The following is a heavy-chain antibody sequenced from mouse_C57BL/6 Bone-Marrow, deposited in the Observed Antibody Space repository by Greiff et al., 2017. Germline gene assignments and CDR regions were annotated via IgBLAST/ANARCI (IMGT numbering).Heavy chain of an antibody. D-gene: IGHD1-1*01. CDR2: ILPGSGST. Sequence: QVQLQQSGAELMKPGASVKLSCKATGYTFTGYWIEWVKQRPGHGLEWIGEILPGSGSTNYNEKFKGKATFTADTSSNTAYMQLSSLTTEDSAIYYYARSRYYGSSPPWFAYWGQGTLVTVSA. CDR3: ARSRYYGSSPPWFAY. CDR1: GYTFTGYW. J-gene: IGHJ3*01. V-gene: IGHV1-9*01.